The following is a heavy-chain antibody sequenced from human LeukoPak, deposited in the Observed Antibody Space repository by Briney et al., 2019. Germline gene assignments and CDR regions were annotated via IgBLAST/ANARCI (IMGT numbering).Heavy chain of an antibody. J-gene: IGHJ5*02. CDR3: GVWLAP. CDR2: IYSGGET. Sequence: PGGSLRLSCAPSGFIVTNNYMTWVRQAPGKGLEWVSVIYSGGETQYADSVKGRFTISRDKSKSMLYLQMNNLKVEDTAVYYCGVWLAPWGRGTLVTVAS. CDR1: GFIVTNNY. V-gene: IGHV3-53*01. D-gene: IGHD3-10*01.